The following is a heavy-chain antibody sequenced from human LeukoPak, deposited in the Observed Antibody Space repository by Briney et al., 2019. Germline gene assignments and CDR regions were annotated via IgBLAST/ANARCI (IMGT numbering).Heavy chain of an antibody. D-gene: IGHD3-10*01. CDR3: ARGSGLYYGSGISFDY. V-gene: IGHV1-46*01. J-gene: IGHJ4*02. CDR1: GYTFTSYY. CDR2: INPSGGST. Sequence: GASVKVSCKASGYTFTSYYMHWVRQAPGQGLEWMGIINPSGGSTSYAQKFQGRVTMTRDTSTSTVYMELSSLRSEDTAVYYCARGSGLYYGSGISFDYWGQGTLVTVSS.